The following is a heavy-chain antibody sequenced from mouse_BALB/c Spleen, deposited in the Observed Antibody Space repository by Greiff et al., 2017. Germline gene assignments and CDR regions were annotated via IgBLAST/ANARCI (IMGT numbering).Heavy chain of an antibody. V-gene: IGHV5-6-3*01. CDR2: INSNGGST. D-gene: IGHD2-14*01. J-gene: IGHJ2*01. CDR1: GFTFSSYG. Sequence: EVKLVESGGGLVQPGGSLKLSCAASGFTFSSYGMSWVRQTPDKRLELVATINSNGGSTYYPDSVKGRFTISRDNAKNTLYLQMSSLKSEDTAMYYCARAYYRYDAGYFDYWGQGTTLTVSS. CDR3: ARAYYRYDAGYFDY.